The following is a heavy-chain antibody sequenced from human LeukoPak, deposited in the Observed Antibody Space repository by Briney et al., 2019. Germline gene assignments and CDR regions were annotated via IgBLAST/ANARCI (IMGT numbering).Heavy chain of an antibody. CDR3: ARHHPFLTGYPNDAFDI. Sequence: PSETLSLTCTVSGGSISSYCWSWIRQPPGKGLEWIGYIYYSGSTNYNPSLKSRVTISVDTSKNQFSLKLSSVTAADTAVYYCARHHPFLTGYPNDAFDIWGQGTMVTVSS. J-gene: IGHJ3*02. V-gene: IGHV4-59*08. CDR1: GGSISSYC. CDR2: IYYSGST. D-gene: IGHD3-9*01.